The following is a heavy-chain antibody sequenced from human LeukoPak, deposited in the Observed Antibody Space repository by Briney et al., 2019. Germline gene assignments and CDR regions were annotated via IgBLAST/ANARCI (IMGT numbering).Heavy chain of an antibody. V-gene: IGHV3-21*04. D-gene: IGHD3-3*01. Sequence: GGSLRLSCAASGFTFSSYAMNWVRQAPGKGLEWVSSFGTRSTSIYYARSVTGRFIISRDNAKNSLYLQMNSLRAEDTAVYYCARNYDFWSGYPRDAFDIWGQGTMVTVSS. J-gene: IGHJ3*02. CDR2: FGTRSTSI. CDR3: ARNYDFWSGYPRDAFDI. CDR1: GFTFSSYA.